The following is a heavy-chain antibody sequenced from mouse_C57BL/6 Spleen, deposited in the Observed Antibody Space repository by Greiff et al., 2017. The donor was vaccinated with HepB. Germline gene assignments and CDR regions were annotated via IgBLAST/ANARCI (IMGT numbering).Heavy chain of an antibody. V-gene: IGHV7-3*01. Sequence: VQLKESGGGLVQPGGSLSLSCAASGFTFTDYYMSWVRQPPGKALEWLGFIRNKANGYTTEYSASVKGRFTISRDNSQSILYLQMNALRAEDSATYYCARYYGSSYDFAMDYWGQGTSVTVSS. D-gene: IGHD1-1*01. CDR3: ARYYGSSYDFAMDY. CDR1: GFTFTDYY. J-gene: IGHJ4*01. CDR2: IRNKANGYTT.